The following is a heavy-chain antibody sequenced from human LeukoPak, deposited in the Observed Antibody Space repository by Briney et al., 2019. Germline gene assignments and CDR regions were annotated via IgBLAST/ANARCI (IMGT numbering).Heavy chain of an antibody. D-gene: IGHD6-13*01. CDR3: ARVRSSSSRWFDP. V-gene: IGHV3-11*06. Sequence: GGSLRLSCAASGFTFSDYYMSWIRQAPGKGLEWVSYISSSSSYTNYADSVKGRFTISRDNAKNSLYLQMNSLRAEDTAVYYCARVRSSSSRWFDPWSQGTLSPSPQ. CDR2: ISSSSSYT. CDR1: GFTFSDYY. J-gene: IGHJ5*02.